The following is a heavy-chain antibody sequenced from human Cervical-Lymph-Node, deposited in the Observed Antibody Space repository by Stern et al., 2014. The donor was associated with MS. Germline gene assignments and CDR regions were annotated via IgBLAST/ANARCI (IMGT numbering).Heavy chain of an antibody. Sequence: QVQLVQSGSELKKPGASVKVSCKASGYTFARNALNWVRQAPGQRLEWMGWINTKTGNSTYAQGFRGRFVFSLDTSVSTAYLQISSLKAEDTAIYYCARVKPAAILDYWGQGTLVTVSS. D-gene: IGHD2-2*01. V-gene: IGHV7-4-1*02. CDR2: INTKTGNS. CDR3: ARVKPAAILDY. J-gene: IGHJ4*02. CDR1: GYTFARNA.